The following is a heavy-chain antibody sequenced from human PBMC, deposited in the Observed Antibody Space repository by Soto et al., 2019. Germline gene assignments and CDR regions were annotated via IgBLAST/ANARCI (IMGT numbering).Heavy chain of an antibody. J-gene: IGHJ4*02. D-gene: IGHD2-15*01. CDR1: GGSISSYY. V-gene: IGHV4-59*08. CDR2: IYYSGST. CDR3: ARRYGGTFDY. Sequence: QVQLQESGPGLVKPSETLSLTCTVSGGSISSYYWSWIRQPPGKGLEWSGYIYYSGSTNYNPSLKSRVTISVDTSKNQSSLKLSSVTDADTAVYYCARRYGGTFDYWGQGTLVTVSS.